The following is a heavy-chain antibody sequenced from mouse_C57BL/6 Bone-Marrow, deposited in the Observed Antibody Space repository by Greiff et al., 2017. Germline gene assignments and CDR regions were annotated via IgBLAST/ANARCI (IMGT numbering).Heavy chain of an antibody. CDR2: IDPENGDT. V-gene: IGHV14-4*01. J-gene: IGHJ4*01. CDR3: TTVLLGC. CDR1: GFNIKDDY. D-gene: IGHD1-1*01. Sequence: VQLQQSGAELVRPGASVKLSCTASGFNIKDDYMHWVKQRPEQGLEWIGWIDPENGDTEYASKFQGKATITADTSSNTAYLRLSSLTSEDTAVYYCTTVLLGCWGQGTSVTVSS.